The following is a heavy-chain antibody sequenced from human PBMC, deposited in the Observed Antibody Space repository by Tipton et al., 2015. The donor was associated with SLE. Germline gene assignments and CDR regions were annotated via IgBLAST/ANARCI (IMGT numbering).Heavy chain of an antibody. D-gene: IGHD1-7*01. Sequence: SLRLSCVASGFTFSSYAMSWVRQAPGKGLEWVSSISAGGGNIYYADSVKGRFTISRDNAKNTLYLQMNSLRAEDTAVYYCASYNWNYVVDFWGQGTLVTVSS. CDR1: GFTFSSYA. V-gene: IGHV3-23*01. CDR2: ISAGGGNI. J-gene: IGHJ4*02. CDR3: ASYNWNYVVDF.